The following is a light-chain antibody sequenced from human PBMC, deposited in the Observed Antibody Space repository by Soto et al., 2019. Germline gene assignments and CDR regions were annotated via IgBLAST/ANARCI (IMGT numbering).Light chain of an antibody. J-gene: IGLJ1*01. CDR3: GSYTSTSTLYV. Sequence: QSALTQPASVSGSPGQSITISCTGTSSDIGGYNYVSWYQQHPGKAPKLMIYEVSSRPSGVSNRFSGSKCGNTASLTISGLQAEDEADYFCGSYTSTSTLYVFGSGTKVTVL. V-gene: IGLV2-14*01. CDR1: SSDIGGYNY. CDR2: EVS.